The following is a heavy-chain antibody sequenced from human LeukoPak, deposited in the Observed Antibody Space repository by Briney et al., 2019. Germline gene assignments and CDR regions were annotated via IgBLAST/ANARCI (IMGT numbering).Heavy chain of an antibody. Sequence: GGSLRLSCAASGFTSSSYAMSWVRQAPGKGLEWVSAISGSGGSTYYADSVKGRFTISRDNSKNTLYLQMNSLRAEDTAVYYCAKSEDYDFWSGYNWFDPWGQGTLVTVSS. D-gene: IGHD3-3*01. J-gene: IGHJ5*02. CDR1: GFTSSSYA. V-gene: IGHV3-23*01. CDR3: AKSEDYDFWSGYNWFDP. CDR2: ISGSGGST.